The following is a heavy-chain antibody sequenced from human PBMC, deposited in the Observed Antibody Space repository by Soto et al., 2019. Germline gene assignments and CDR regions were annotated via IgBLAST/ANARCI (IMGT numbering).Heavy chain of an antibody. Sequence: QVQLVQSGAEVKKPGTSVKVSCKASGGTFSSYAISWVRQAPGQGLEWMGGIIPIFGTANYAQKFQGRVTITADESTRTAYMEVRSLRSEDTAVYYCAGRPKYYYDSSGYYYFDYWGQGTLVTVSS. CDR2: IIPIFGTA. V-gene: IGHV1-69*01. CDR1: GGTFSSYA. CDR3: AGRPKYYYDSSGYYYFDY. J-gene: IGHJ4*02. D-gene: IGHD3-22*01.